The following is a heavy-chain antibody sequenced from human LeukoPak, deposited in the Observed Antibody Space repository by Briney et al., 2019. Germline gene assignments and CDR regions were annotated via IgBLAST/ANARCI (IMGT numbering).Heavy chain of an antibody. CDR2: INHSGST. V-gene: IGHV4-34*01. D-gene: IGHD6-13*01. Sequence: SETLSLTCTVSGGSISSYYWSWIRQPPGKGLEWIGEINHSGSTNYNPSLKSRVTISVDTSKNQFSLKLSSVAAADTAVYYCARGRGSLGYSSSWYSWFDPWGQGTLVTVSS. J-gene: IGHJ5*02. CDR3: ARGRGSLGYSSSWYSWFDP. CDR1: GGSISSYY.